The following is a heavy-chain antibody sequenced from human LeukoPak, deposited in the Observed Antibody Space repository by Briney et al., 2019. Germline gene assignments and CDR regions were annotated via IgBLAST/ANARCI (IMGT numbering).Heavy chain of an antibody. V-gene: IGHV1-2*02. D-gene: IGHD6-19*01. CDR3: ARDLPCTNQLIAVAGKNWFDP. J-gene: IGHJ5*02. Sequence: ASVKVSCKASGYTFTGYYMHWVRQAPGQGLEWMGWINPNSGGTNYAQKFQGRVTMTRDTSISTAYMELSRLRSDDTAVYYCARDLPCTNQLIAVAGKNWFDPRGQGTLVTVSS. CDR2: INPNSGGT. CDR1: GYTFTGYY.